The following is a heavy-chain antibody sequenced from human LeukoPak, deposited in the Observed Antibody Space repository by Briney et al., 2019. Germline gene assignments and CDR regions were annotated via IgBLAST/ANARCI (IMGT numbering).Heavy chain of an antibody. Sequence: PSQTLSLTCTVSGGSISSGGYYWSWIRQPPGKGLEWIGYIYYSGSTNYSPSLKSRVTISVDTSKNQFSLKLSSVTAADTAVYYCARAGLTGRYNWFDPWGQGTLVTVSS. CDR2: IYYSGST. V-gene: IGHV4-61*08. D-gene: IGHD1-20*01. J-gene: IGHJ5*02. CDR1: GGSISSGGYY. CDR3: ARAGLTGRYNWFDP.